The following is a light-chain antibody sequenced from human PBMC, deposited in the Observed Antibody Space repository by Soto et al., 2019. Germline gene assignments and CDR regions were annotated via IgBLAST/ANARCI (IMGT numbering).Light chain of an antibody. CDR2: GAS. J-gene: IGKJ1*01. CDR3: QQYGSSGT. V-gene: IGKV3-20*01. CDR1: QSVINNY. Sequence: EIVLTQAPCTLSLSPGERATLSCRASQSVINNYLAWYQQKPGQAPRLLIYGASNRATGIPDRFSGSGSGTDFTLTISRLEPEDFAVYYCQQYGSSGTFGQGTKV.